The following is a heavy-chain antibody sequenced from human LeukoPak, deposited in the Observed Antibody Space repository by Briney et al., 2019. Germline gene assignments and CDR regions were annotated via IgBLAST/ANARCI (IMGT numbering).Heavy chain of an antibody. J-gene: IGHJ4*02. V-gene: IGHV1-69*01. CDR2: IIPIFGTA. Sequence: PGRSLRLSCAASGFTFSSYAISWVRQAPGQGLEWMGGIIPIFGTANYAQKFQDRVTITADESTSTAYMELSSLRSEDTAVYYCAREKHRDYGSGSYYPVYWGQGTLVTVSS. CDR1: GFTFSSYA. CDR3: AREKHRDYGSGSYYPVY. D-gene: IGHD3-10*01.